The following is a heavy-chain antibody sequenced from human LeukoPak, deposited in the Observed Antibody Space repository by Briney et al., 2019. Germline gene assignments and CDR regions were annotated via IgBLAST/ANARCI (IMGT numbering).Heavy chain of an antibody. D-gene: IGHD2-2*03. V-gene: IGHV1-46*01. CDR2: INPSGGST. J-gene: IGHJ5*02. CDR3: ARSLRMDNWFDP. CDR1: GYTFTSYY. Sequence: ASVKVSCKASGYTFTSYYMHWVRQAPGQGLEWMGIINPSGGSTSYAQKFQGGVTMTRDTSTSTVYMELSSLRSEDTAVYYCARSLRMDNWFDPWGQGTLVTLSS.